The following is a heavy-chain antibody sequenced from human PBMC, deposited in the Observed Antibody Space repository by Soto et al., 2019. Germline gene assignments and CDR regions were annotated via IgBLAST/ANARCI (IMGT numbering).Heavy chain of an antibody. V-gene: IGHV4-39*01. Sequence: SETLSLTCTVSGGSISSSSYYWGWIRQPPGKGLEWIGSIYYSGSTYYNPSLKSRVTISVDTSKNQFSLKLSSVTAADTAVYYCARLYSGSYYFDYWGQGTLVTVSS. D-gene: IGHD1-26*01. CDR1: GGSISSSSYY. CDR3: ARLYSGSYYFDY. J-gene: IGHJ4*02. CDR2: IYYSGST.